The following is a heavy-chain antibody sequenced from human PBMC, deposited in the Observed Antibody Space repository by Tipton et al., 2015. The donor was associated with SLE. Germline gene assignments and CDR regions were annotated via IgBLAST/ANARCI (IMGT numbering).Heavy chain of an antibody. J-gene: IGHJ3*02. V-gene: IGHV4-34*01. D-gene: IGHD2-15*01. CDR3: ARAEGSWDAFDI. CDR2: INHSGST. CDR1: AGPFSGYY. Sequence: TLSLTCTVYAGPFSGYYWSWIRQPPGKGLEWIGEINHSGSTTYNPSLKSRVTISVDTSKNQFSLKLSSVTAADTAVYYCARAEGSWDAFDIWGQGTMVTVSS.